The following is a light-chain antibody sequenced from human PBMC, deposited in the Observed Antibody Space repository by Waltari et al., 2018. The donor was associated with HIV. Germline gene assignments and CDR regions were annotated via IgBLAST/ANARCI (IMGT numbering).Light chain of an antibody. J-gene: IGKJ1*01. V-gene: IGKV3-15*01. CDR1: QSVTSN. CDR3: QRYNNWPPAWT. CDR2: GAS. Sequence: EIVMTQSPATLSVSAGERVTLSCRASQSVTSNLAWYKQKPGQAPRLLIYGASTRAAGIPARFSGSGSGTEFTLTISSLQSEDFAVYYCQRYNNWPPAWTFGQGTKVEIK.